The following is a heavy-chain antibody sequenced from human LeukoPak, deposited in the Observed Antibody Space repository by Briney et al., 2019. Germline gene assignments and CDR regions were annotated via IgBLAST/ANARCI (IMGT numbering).Heavy chain of an antibody. J-gene: IGHJ3*02. CDR2: IYYSGST. CDR1: GYSISSGYY. V-gene: IGHV4-38-2*02. CDR3: ASTPNYYDSSGYPTEAFDI. Sequence: SETLSLTCTVSGYSISSGYYWGWIRQPPGKGLEWIGYIYYSGSTYYNPSLKSRVTISVDTSKNQFSLKLSSVTAADTAVYYCASTPNYYDSSGYPTEAFDIWGQGTMVTVSS. D-gene: IGHD3-22*01.